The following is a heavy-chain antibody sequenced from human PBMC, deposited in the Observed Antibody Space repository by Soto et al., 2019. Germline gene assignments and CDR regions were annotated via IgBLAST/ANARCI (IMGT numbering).Heavy chain of an antibody. CDR1: GGSVSSGSYY. CDR2: IYYSGST. J-gene: IGHJ6*02. D-gene: IGHD5-18*01. Sequence: QVQLQESGPGLVKPSETLSLTCTVTGGSVSSGSYYWSWIRQPPGKGLEWIGDIYYSGSTNYNPSLKSRGTISVDTSKNHFSLKLSSVTAADTAVYYCARDRVGRYSYGSYGMDVWGQGTTVTVSS. V-gene: IGHV4-61*03. CDR3: ARDRVGRYSYGSYGMDV.